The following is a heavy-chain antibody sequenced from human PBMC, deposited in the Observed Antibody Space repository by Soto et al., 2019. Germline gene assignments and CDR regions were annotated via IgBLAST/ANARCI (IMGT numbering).Heavy chain of an antibody. CDR1: GYSFTSYW. Sequence: GESLKISCKGSGYSFTSYWIGWVRQMPGKGLEWMGIIYPGDSDTRYSPSSQGQVTISADKSIRTAYLQWSSLKASDTAMYYCARRLGGMDYYYGMDVWGQGTTVTVSS. V-gene: IGHV5-51*01. D-gene: IGHD3-16*01. CDR2: IYPGDSDT. J-gene: IGHJ6*02. CDR3: ARRLGGMDYYYGMDV.